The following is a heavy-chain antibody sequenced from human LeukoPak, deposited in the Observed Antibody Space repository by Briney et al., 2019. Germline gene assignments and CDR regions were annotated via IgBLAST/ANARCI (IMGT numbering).Heavy chain of an antibody. CDR1: GFTFSSYS. Sequence: PGGSLRLSCAASGFTFSSYSMNWVRQAPGKGLEWVSSISSSSSYIYYADSVKGRFTISRDNAKNSLYLQMNSLRAEDTAVYYCAKLVATTWYYYGMDVWGQGTTVTVSS. CDR3: AKLVATTWYYYGMDV. V-gene: IGHV3-21*04. J-gene: IGHJ6*02. CDR2: ISSSSSYI. D-gene: IGHD1-26*01.